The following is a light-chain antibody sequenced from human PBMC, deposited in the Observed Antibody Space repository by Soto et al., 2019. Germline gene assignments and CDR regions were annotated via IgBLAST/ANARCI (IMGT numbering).Light chain of an antibody. J-gene: IGKJ4*02. CDR3: QKYNSALT. V-gene: IGKV1-27*01. CDR1: QGISNY. Sequence: DIQMTQSPSSLSASVGDRVTITCRASQGISNYLAWYQQKPGKVPKLLIYAASTLQSGVRSRFSGSGSGTDFTLTISSLQPGDVATYSFQKYNSALTFGGGTKGEIK. CDR2: AAS.